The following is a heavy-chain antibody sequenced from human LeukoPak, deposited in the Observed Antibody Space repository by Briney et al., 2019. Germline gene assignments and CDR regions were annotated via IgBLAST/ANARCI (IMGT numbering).Heavy chain of an antibody. CDR2: INSDGSST. V-gene: IGHV3-74*01. D-gene: IGHD6-13*01. Sequence: AGGSLRLSCAASGFTVSSNYMSWVRQAPGKGLVWVSRINSDGSSTSYADSVRGRFTISRDNAKNTLYLQMNSLRAEDTAVFYCARGIAAAGLNWFDPWGQGTLVTVSS. CDR1: GFTVSSNY. J-gene: IGHJ5*02. CDR3: ARGIAAAGLNWFDP.